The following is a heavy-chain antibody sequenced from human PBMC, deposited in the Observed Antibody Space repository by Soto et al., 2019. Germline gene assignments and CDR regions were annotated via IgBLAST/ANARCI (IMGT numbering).Heavy chain of an antibody. Sequence: QVQLVQSGAEVKKPGASVKVSCKASGYTFTSYDINWVRQATGQGLEWMGWMNPNSGATRYAQKFQGRVIMTRNTSTSTAFRELSSMRSEATAVYHCARSAYYGVGGGYDDSYAMDVWGQGTTVTVSS. CDR3: ARSAYYGVGGGYDDSYAMDV. J-gene: IGHJ6*02. V-gene: IGHV1-8*01. D-gene: IGHD3-3*01. CDR1: GYTFTSYD. CDR2: MNPNSGAT.